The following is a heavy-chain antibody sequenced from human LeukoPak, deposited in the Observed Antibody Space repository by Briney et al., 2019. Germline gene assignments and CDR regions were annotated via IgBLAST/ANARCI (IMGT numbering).Heavy chain of an antibody. D-gene: IGHD3-10*01. CDR2: IIPIFGTA. CDR3: ARGSGGSGSYPYEYFQH. Sequence: SVKVSCKASGGTFSSYAISWVRQAPGQGLEWMGGIIPIFGTANYAQKFQGRVTITADESTSTAYMELSSLRSEDTAVFYCARGSGGSGSYPYEYFQHWGQGTLVTVSS. J-gene: IGHJ1*01. V-gene: IGHV1-69*13. CDR1: GGTFSSYA.